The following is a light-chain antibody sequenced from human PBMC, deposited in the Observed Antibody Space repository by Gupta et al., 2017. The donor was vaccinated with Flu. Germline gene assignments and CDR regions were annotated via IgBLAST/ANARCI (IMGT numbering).Light chain of an antibody. J-gene: IGKJ1*01. V-gene: IGKV4-1*01. CDR3: QQHEKQPSLT. CDR2: WAC. Sequence: DIVMTQSPASLAVSLGERATIHCKSSQSLFLTSNNKNSLAWYQHKSGQPPRLLIYWACTREAGVPDRFSSSGCGTDFSLTISSRQAEDVAVYYCQQHEKQPSLTFGQGTKVEIK. CDR1: QSLFLTSNNKNS.